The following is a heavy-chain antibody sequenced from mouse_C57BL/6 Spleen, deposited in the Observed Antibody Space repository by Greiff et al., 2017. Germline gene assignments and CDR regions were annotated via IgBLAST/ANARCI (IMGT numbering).Heavy chain of an antibody. CDR3: ARGYYYGSTWFAY. CDR2: ISSGSSTI. J-gene: IGHJ3*01. V-gene: IGHV5-17*01. Sequence: EVMLVESGGGLVKPGGSLKLSCAASGFTFSDYGMHWVRQAPEKGLEWVAYISSGSSTIYYADTVKGRFTISRDNAKNTLFLQMTSLRSEDTAMYYCARGYYYGSTWFAYWGQGTLVTVSA. CDR1: GFTFSDYG. D-gene: IGHD1-1*01.